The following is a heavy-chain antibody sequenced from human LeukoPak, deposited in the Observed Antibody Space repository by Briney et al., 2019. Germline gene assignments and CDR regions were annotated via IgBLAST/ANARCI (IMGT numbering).Heavy chain of an antibody. CDR1: GYTFTNVD. J-gene: IGHJ6*03. CDR2: MNPNSGNT. Sequence: ASVKVSCKGYGYTFTNVDINWVRQATGQGLEWMGWMNPNSGNTGSAQKLQGRVTMIMNTSISTAYIELSSLRSEDTAVYYCARGPQWRGDSYYMDVWGRGTTVTVSS. CDR3: ARGPQWRGDSYYMDV. D-gene: IGHD6-19*01. V-gene: IGHV1-8*01.